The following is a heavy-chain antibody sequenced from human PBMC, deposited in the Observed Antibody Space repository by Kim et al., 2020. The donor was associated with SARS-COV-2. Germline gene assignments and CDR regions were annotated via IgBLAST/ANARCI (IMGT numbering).Heavy chain of an antibody. J-gene: IGHJ6*02. V-gene: IGHV3-74*01. Sequence: GGSLRLSCAASGFTFSSYWMHWVRQAPGKGLVWVSRINSDGSSTSYADSVKGRFTISRDNAKNTLYLQMNSLRAEDTAVYYCARDSRIVVVPAAIGRQAYYYYGMDVWGQGTTVTVSS. CDR2: INSDGSST. D-gene: IGHD2-2*01. CDR3: ARDSRIVVVPAAIGRQAYYYYGMDV. CDR1: GFTFSSYW.